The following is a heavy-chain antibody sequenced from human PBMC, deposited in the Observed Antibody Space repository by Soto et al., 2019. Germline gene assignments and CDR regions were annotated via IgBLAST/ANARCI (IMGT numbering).Heavy chain of an antibody. J-gene: IGHJ4*02. CDR1: GFTFSSYA. CDR3: AKDPSVLRYFDWLQPDADY. CDR2: ISGSGGST. V-gene: IGHV3-23*01. D-gene: IGHD3-9*01. Sequence: EVQLLESGGGLVQPGRSLRLSCAASGFTFSSYAMSWVRQAPGKGLEWVSAISGSGGSTYYADSVKGRFTISRDNSKNTLYLQMYSLRAEDTAVYYCAKDPSVLRYFDWLQPDADYWGQGTLVTVSS.